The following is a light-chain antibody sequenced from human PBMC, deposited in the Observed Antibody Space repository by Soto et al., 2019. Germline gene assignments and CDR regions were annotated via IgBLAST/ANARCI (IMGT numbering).Light chain of an antibody. J-gene: IGLJ1*01. CDR1: SSDVGGYNY. CDR2: EVS. V-gene: IGLV2-14*01. CDR3: SSYTSSSIDYV. Sequence: QSALTQPASVSGSPGQSITISCTVTSSDVGGYNYVSWYQQHPGKAPKLMIYEVSNRPSGVSNRFSGSKSGHTASLTISGLQAEDEADYYCSSYTSSSIDYVFGTGTKVTVL.